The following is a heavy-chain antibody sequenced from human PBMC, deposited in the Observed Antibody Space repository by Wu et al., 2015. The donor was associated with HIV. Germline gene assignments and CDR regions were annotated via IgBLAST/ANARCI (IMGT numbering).Heavy chain of an antibody. J-gene: IGHJ6*02. CDR1: GYTITTYD. V-gene: IGHV1-8*03. Sequence: QVQLVQSGAEVKKPGASVKVSCQASGYTITTYDFNWVRQAPGQGLEWMGWMNSNNGKTGYGQKFQGRVTITTDESTATGYMELSSLRSEDTAVYYCARDLARETMIRDRPRYGLDVWGQGTTVTVSS. D-gene: IGHD3-10*01. CDR3: ARDLARETMIRDRPRYGLDV. CDR2: MNSNNGKT.